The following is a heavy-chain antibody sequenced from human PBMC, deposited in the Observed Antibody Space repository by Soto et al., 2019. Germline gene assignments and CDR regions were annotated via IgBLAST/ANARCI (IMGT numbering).Heavy chain of an antibody. CDR1: GFTFSSYS. Sequence: GGSLRLSCAASGFTFSSYSMNWVRQAPGKGLEWVSYISSSSSTIYYADSVKGRFTISRDNAKNSLYLQMNSLRAEDTAVYYCAKDLELRLPVMDVWGEGTTVTVSS. D-gene: IGHD5-12*01. CDR2: ISSSSSTI. V-gene: IGHV3-48*01. CDR3: AKDLELRLPVMDV. J-gene: IGHJ6*01.